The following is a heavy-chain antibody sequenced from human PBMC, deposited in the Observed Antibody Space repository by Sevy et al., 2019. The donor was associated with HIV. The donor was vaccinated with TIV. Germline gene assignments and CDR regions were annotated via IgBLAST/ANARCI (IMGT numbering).Heavy chain of an antibody. D-gene: IGHD4-4*01. Sequence: GGSLRLSCAASGFTFRSYGMHWVRQAPGKGLEWVALISDDGSNKHYADSVKGRFTISRDNSKNTLYLQMNSLRPEDTAVYYWAKGPDDYRPNVFDPWGQGTLVTVSS. J-gene: IGHJ5*02. CDR1: GFTFRSYG. CDR3: AKGPDDYRPNVFDP. V-gene: IGHV3-30*18. CDR2: ISDDGSNK.